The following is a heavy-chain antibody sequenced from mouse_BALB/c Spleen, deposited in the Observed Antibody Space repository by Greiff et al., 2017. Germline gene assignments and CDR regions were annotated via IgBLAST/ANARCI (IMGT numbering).Heavy chain of an antibody. CDR2: IDPYNGGT. Sequence: VQLQQSGPELGKPGASVKISCKASGYSFTGYNMYWVKQSHRKSLEWIGYIDPYNGGTSYNQKSKGKATLTVDKSSSTAYMHLNSLTSEDSAIYYCARWGGNYAMDYWGQGTSVTVSS. CDR1: GYSFTGYN. J-gene: IGHJ4*01. CDR3: ARWGGNYAMDY. V-gene: IGHV1S135*01.